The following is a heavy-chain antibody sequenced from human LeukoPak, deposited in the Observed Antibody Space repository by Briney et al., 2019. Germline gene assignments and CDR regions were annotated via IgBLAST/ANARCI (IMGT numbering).Heavy chain of an antibody. V-gene: IGHV4-59*01. CDR1: GGSFSGYY. J-gene: IGHJ6*03. CDR2: IYYSGST. Sequence: PSETLSLTCAVYGGSFSGYYWSWIRQPPGKGLEWIGYIYYSGSTNYNPSLKSRVTISVDTSKNQFSLKLSSVTAADTAVYYCASVKHYYMDVWGKGTTVTISS. CDR3: ASVKHYYMDV.